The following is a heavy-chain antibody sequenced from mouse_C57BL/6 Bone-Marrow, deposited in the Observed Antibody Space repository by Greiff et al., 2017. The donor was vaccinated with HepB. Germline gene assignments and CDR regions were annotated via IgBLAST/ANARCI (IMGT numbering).Heavy chain of an antibody. V-gene: IGHV1-82*01. CDR3: ARDHSSDA. CDR1: GYAFSSSW. D-gene: IGHD3-2*02. Sequence: VQLQQSGPELVKPGASVKISCTASGYAFSSSWMNWVKQRPGKGLEWIGRIYPGDGDTNYNGKFKGKATLTADKSSSTAYMQLSSLTSEDSAVYMGARDHSSDAWGQGTSVTVSS. CDR2: IYPGDGDT. J-gene: IGHJ4*01.